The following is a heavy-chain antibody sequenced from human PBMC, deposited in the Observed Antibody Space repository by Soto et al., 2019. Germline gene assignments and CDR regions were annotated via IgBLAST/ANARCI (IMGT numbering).Heavy chain of an antibody. CDR3: AKGLGVATTGTTLY. CDR1: GFTFSSYG. J-gene: IGHJ4*02. Sequence: QVQLVESGGGVVQPGRSLRLSCAASGFTFSSYGMHWVRQSPGKGLEWVAVISYDGSNKYYADSVKGRFTISRDNSKNTLYLQMNSLRAEDTAVYYCAKGLGVATTGTTLYWGQGTLVTVSS. V-gene: IGHV3-30*18. D-gene: IGHD1-1*01. CDR2: ISYDGSNK.